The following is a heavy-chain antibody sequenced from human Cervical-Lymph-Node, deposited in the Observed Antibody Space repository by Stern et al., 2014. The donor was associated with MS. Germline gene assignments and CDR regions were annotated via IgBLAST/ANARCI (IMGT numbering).Heavy chain of an antibody. J-gene: IGHJ4*02. Sequence: EVQLLESGGGLVQPGGSLRLSCAASGFTFSNYWMHWVRQAPGKGLVWDSRIYPDGSDPNYADSVKGRFTISRDNAKNTLYLQMNSLRAEDTAVYYCVRDLGQWLVPPDDYWGQGIMVTVSS. CDR3: VRDLGQWLVPPDDY. V-gene: IGHV3-74*01. CDR1: GFTFSNYW. D-gene: IGHD6-19*01. CDR2: IYPDGSDP.